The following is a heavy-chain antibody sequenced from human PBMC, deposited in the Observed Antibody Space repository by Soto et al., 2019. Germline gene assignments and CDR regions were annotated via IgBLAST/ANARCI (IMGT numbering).Heavy chain of an antibody. Sequence: GGSLRLSCAASGFTFRSYWMQWVRQAPGKGLVWVSWINSDGSSTSYADSVKGRFTIPRDNAKNTLYLQMNSLRAEDTALYHCAREDDSSGYAGTFQLWGQGTLVTVSS. CDR2: INSDGSST. CDR3: AREDDSSGYAGTFQL. CDR1: GFTFRSYW. D-gene: IGHD3-22*01. J-gene: IGHJ1*01. V-gene: IGHV3-74*01.